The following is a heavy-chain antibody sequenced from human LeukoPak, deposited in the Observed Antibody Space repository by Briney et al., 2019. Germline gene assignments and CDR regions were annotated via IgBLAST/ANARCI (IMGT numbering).Heavy chain of an antibody. J-gene: IGHJ6*02. D-gene: IGHD4-23*01. Sequence: SETLSLTCTVSGGSISSYYWGWIRQPAGKGLEWIGRIYTSGSTNYNPSLKSRVTMSVDTSKNQFSLKLSSVTAADTAVYYCARDSPYGGNYYYYGMDVWGQGTTVTVSS. V-gene: IGHV4-4*07. CDR1: GGSISSYY. CDR2: IYTSGST. CDR3: ARDSPYGGNYYYYGMDV.